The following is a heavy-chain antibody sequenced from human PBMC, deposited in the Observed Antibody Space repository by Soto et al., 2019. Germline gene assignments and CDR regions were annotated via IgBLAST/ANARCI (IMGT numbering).Heavy chain of an antibody. V-gene: IGHV1-8*01. Sequence: QVQLVQSGAEVKKPGSSVKVSCKASGYTVTSYDINWVRQATGQGLEWMGWMDPNSGNTGYEQNFQGRGTMTRNTSIRTAYMEMSSRRSEDPGVYSCAIDQWPGDYWGQGTLVTVSS. CDR2: MDPNSGNT. CDR3: AIDQWPGDY. CDR1: GYTVTSYD. D-gene: IGHD6-19*01. J-gene: IGHJ4*02.